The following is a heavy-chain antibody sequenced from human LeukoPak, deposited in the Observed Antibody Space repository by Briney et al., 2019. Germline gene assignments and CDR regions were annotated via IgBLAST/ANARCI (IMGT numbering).Heavy chain of an antibody. J-gene: IGHJ4*02. CDR3: ARGRGKVVPAAPAFSFDY. CDR2: INSDGSST. D-gene: IGHD2-2*01. Sequence: PGGSLRPSCAASGFTFSSYWMHWVRQAPGKGLVWVSRINSDGSSTSYADSVKGRFTISRDNAKNTLYLQMNSLRAEDTAVYYCARGRGKVVPAAPAFSFDYWGQGTLVTVSS. CDR1: GFTFSSYW. V-gene: IGHV3-74*01.